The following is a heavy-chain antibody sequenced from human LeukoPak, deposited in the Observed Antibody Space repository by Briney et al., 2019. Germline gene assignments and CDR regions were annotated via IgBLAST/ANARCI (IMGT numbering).Heavy chain of an antibody. CDR1: GFTFSSYS. CDR2: ISSSSSYI. D-gene: IGHD2-2*01. J-gene: IGHJ5*02. V-gene: IGHV3-21*01. Sequence: GSLRLSCAASGFTFSSYSMNWVRQAPGKGLESVSSISSSSSYIYYADSVKGRFTISRDNAKNSLYLQMNSLRAEDTAVYYCARSASLRKNWFDPWGQGTLVTVSS. CDR3: ARSASLRKNWFDP.